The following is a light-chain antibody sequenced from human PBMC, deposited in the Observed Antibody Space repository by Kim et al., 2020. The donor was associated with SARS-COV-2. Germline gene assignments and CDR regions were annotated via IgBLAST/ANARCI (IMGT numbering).Light chain of an antibody. V-gene: IGLV2-23*02. J-gene: IGLJ2*01. CDR2: DVI. CDR1: SSDVGSYHL. Sequence: QSALTQPASVSGSPGQSITISCSGTSSDVGSYHLVSWYQQHPGKAPKLLIYDVISRPSGVSNRFSGSKSDKTATLTISGLQVEDEADYYCCSFAGSRNVIFGGGAQPTVL. CDR3: CSFAGSRNVI.